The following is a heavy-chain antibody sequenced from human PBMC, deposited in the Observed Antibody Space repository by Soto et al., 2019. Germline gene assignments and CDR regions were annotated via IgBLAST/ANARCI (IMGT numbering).Heavy chain of an antibody. J-gene: IGHJ6*02. V-gene: IGHV1-8*01. CDR3: ARGGLVALLFYYYYGMDV. CDR2: MNPNSGNT. D-gene: IGHD6-6*01. Sequence: GASVKVSCKASGYNFTSYDSNWVRQATGQGLEWMGWMNPNSGNTGYAQKFQGRVTMTRNTSISTAYVELSSLRSEDTAVYYCARGGLVALLFYYYYGMDVWGQGTTVTVSS. CDR1: GYNFTSYD.